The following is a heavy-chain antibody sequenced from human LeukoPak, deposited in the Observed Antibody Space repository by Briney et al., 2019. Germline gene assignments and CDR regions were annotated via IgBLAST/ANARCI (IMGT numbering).Heavy chain of an antibody. J-gene: IGHJ5*02. CDR1: GFTFSGYW. V-gene: IGHV3-74*01. Sequence: PGGSLRLSCAASGFTFSGYWMHWVRHAPGKGLEWVSHINEDASIITYADSVKGRFIISRDNAKNSLYLQMNSVRAEDTAVYYCARDGLSGRNWFDPWGQGTLVTVSS. CDR3: ARDGLSGRNWFDP. CDR2: INEDASII.